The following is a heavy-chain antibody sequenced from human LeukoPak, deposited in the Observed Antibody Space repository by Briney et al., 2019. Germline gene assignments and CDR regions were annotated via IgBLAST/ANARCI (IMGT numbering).Heavy chain of an antibody. CDR1: GFTFDDYA. CDR3: AKGLYSSGWLSPDY. J-gene: IGHJ4*02. Sequence: GGSLRLSCAASGFTFDDYAMHWVRQAPGKGLEWVSGISWNSGSIAYADSVKGRFTISRDNAKKSLYLQMSSLRAEDTALYYCAKGLYSSGWLSPDYWGQGTLVTVSS. V-gene: IGHV3-9*01. CDR2: ISWNSGSI. D-gene: IGHD6-19*01.